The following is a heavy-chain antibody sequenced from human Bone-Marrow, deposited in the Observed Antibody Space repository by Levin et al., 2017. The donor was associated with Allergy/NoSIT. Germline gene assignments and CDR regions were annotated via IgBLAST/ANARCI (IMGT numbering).Heavy chain of an antibody. CDR2: FIPMLGVT. Sequence: ASVKVSCKASGDVLTNNGITWVRQAPGQGLECMGRFIPMLGVTNYAQKFQGRLTITADKSSRTAYMELTSLRFEDTAVYYCASRWAAGAGTYGYMDVWGKGTTVTVSS. J-gene: IGHJ6*03. CDR1: GDVLTNNG. CDR3: ASRWAAGAGTYGYMDV. V-gene: IGHV1-69*04. D-gene: IGHD3-10*01.